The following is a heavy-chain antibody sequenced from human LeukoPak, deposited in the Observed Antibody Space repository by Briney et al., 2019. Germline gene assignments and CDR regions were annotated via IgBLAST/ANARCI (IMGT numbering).Heavy chain of an antibody. D-gene: IGHD3-3*01. V-gene: IGHV4-31*03. CDR2: IYYSGST. J-gene: IGHJ4*02. CDR1: GGSISSGGYY. Sequence: PPETLSLTCTVSGGSISSGGYYWSWIRQHPGKGLEWIGYIYYSGSTYYNPSLKSRVTISVDTSKNQFSLKLSSVTAADTAVYYCARTVYDFWSGYYGNYFDYWGQGTLVTVSS. CDR3: ARTVYDFWSGYYGNYFDY.